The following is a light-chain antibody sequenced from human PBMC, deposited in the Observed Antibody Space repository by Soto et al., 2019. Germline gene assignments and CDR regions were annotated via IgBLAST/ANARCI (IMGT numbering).Light chain of an antibody. CDR3: QQYNNWPFS. Sequence: IVLKQSPATLSVYPGARATLSCMASQSVSSNLAWYQQKPGQAPRLLIYDVSTRATGVPARFSGTGSETDFTLTISGLQSEDSAVYFCQQYNNWPFSFGQGTLLEV. J-gene: IGKJ5*01. V-gene: IGKV3-15*01. CDR1: QSVSSN. CDR2: DVS.